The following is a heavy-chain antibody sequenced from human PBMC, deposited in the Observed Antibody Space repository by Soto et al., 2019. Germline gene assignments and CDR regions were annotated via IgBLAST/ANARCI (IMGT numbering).Heavy chain of an antibody. Sequence: LSLTCTVSGGSISSGDYYWSWIRQPPGKGLEWIGYIYYSGSTYYNPSLKSRVTISVDTSKNQFSLKLSSVTAADTAVYYCARVGLGYGDYHGMDVWGQGTTVTVSS. CDR3: ARVGLGYGDYHGMDV. D-gene: IGHD4-17*01. CDR2: IYYSGST. V-gene: IGHV4-30-4*01. J-gene: IGHJ6*02. CDR1: GGSISSGDYY.